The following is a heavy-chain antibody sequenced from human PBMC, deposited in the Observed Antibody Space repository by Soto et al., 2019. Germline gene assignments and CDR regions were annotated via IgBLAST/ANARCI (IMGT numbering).Heavy chain of an antibody. CDR3: TTASTVTYDY. CDR2: IKSKTDGGTT. CDR1: GFTFSNAW. Sequence: EVQLVESGGGLVKPGGSLRLSCAASGFTFSNAWMSWVRQAPGKGLEWVGRIKSKTDGGTTDYAAPVKGRFTISRDDSKNTLYLPMNSLKTADAAVYYCTTASTVTYDYWGQGTLVTVSS. V-gene: IGHV3-15*01. D-gene: IGHD4-17*01. J-gene: IGHJ4*02.